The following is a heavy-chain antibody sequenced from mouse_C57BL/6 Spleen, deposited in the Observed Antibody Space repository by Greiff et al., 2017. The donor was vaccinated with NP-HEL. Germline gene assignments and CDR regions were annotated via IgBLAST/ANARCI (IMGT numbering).Heavy chain of an antibody. V-gene: IGHV1-39*01. CDR1: GYSFTDYN. J-gene: IGHJ4*01. CDR2: INPNYGTT. CDR3: ARRDYYGSSLYAMDY. Sequence: EVKLMESGPELVKPGASVKISCKASGYSFTDYNMNWVKQSNGKSLEWIGVINPNYGTTSYNQKFKGKATLTVDQSSSTAYMQLNSLTSEDSAVYYCARRDYYGSSLYAMDYWGQGTSVTVSS. D-gene: IGHD1-1*01.